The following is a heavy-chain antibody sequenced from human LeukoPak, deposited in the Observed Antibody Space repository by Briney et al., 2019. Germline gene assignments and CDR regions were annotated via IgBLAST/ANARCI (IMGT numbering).Heavy chain of an antibody. J-gene: IGHJ5*02. CDR2: IRSKANSYAT. CDR3: TRHVEYSSSRLDWFDP. Sequence: GGSLRLSCAASGFTFSGSAMHWVRQAPGKGLEWVGRIRSKANSYATAYAASVKGRFTISRDDSKNTAYLQMNSLKTEDTAVYYCTRHVEYSSSRLDWFDPWGQGTLVTVSS. V-gene: IGHV3-73*01. D-gene: IGHD6-6*01. CDR1: GFTFSGSA.